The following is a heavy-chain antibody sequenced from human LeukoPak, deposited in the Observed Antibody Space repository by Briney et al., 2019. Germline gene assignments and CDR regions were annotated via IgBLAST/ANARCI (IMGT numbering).Heavy chain of an antibody. J-gene: IGHJ4*02. Sequence: SETLSLTCTVSGGSISSSSYYWGWIRQPPGKGLEWIGSIYYSGSTYYNPSLKSRVTISVDTSKNQFSLKLSSVTAADTAVYYCARHGGIAAVISYFDYWGQGTLVTVSS. D-gene: IGHD6-13*01. V-gene: IGHV4-39*01. CDR1: GGSISSSSYY. CDR2: IYYSGST. CDR3: ARHGGIAAVISYFDY.